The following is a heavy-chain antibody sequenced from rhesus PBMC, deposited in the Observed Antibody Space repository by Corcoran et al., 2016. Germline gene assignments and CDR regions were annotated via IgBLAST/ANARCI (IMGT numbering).Heavy chain of an antibody. Sequence: EVQLVESGGGLAKPGGSLRLSCAASGFTFSSYAMHLVRQAPGKGLEWVSAISSGGNTNYADAAKCRYTSTRENAKNTLSLQMNSLRAEDTAVYYCAKDRGITMIVVPRDYGLDSWGQGVVVTVSS. CDR2: ISSGGNT. CDR3: AKDRGITMIVVPRDYGLDS. V-gene: IGHV3-103*01. J-gene: IGHJ6*01. CDR1: GFTFSSYA. D-gene: IGHD3-28*01.